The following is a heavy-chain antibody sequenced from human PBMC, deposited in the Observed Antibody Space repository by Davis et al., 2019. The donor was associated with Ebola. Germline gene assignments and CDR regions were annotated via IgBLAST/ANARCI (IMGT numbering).Heavy chain of an antibody. CDR2: IYHSGTT. J-gene: IGHJ6*04. Sequence: SETLSLTCGVSGGSISSNNWWSWVRQPPGKGLEWIGEIYHSGTTNYNPSLKNRVTISLDTSKNQLSLKVTSVTAADTAMYYCVRGWPSSVTTDFYAMDAWGKGTTVIVSS. CDR3: VRGWPSSVTTDFYAMDA. V-gene: IGHV4-4*02. CDR1: GGSISSNNW. D-gene: IGHD4-17*01.